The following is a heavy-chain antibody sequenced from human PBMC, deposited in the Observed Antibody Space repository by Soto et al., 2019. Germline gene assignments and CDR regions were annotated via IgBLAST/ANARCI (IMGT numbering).Heavy chain of an antibody. CDR1: GGTFSSYA. Sequence: QVQLVQSGAEVKQPGSSVKVSCKASGGTFSSYAISWVRQAPGQGLEWMGGIIPIFGTANYAQKFQGRVTITADESTSTAYMELSSLRSEDTAVYYCARSIWFGELLPTAFDYWGQGTLVTVSS. J-gene: IGHJ4*02. D-gene: IGHD3-10*01. CDR3: ARSIWFGELLPTAFDY. V-gene: IGHV1-69*01. CDR2: IIPIFGTA.